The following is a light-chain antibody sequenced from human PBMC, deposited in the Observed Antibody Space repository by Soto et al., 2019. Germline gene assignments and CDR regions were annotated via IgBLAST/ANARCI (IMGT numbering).Light chain of an antibody. CDR1: SGHSSYA. CDR3: QTWGTGTWV. CDR2: LNNDGSH. J-gene: IGLJ3*02. Sequence: QLVLTQSPSASASLGASVKLTCTLSSGHSSYAIAWHQQQPEKGPRYLMKLNNDGSHSKGDGLPDRFSGSSSGAERYLTISSLQSEDEADYYCQTWGTGTWVFGGGTKLTVL. V-gene: IGLV4-69*01.